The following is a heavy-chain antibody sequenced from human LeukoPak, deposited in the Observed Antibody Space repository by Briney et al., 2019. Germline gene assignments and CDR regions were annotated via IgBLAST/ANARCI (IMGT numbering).Heavy chain of an antibody. D-gene: IGHD6-19*01. V-gene: IGHV4-34*01. J-gene: IGHJ4*02. CDR3: ARGHYSSGWRRSTPFDY. Sequence: SETLSLTCAVYGGSFSGYYWSWIRQPPGKGLEWIGEINHSGSTNYNPSLKSRVTISVDTSKNQFSLKLSSVTAAGTAVYYCARGHYSSGWRRSTPFDYWGQGTLVTVSS. CDR1: GGSFSGYY. CDR2: INHSGST.